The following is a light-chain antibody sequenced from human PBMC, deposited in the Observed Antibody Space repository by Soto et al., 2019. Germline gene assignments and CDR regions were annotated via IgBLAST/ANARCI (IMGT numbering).Light chain of an antibody. CDR2: KNN. Sequence: QSVLTQPPSASGTPGQRVTISCSGSSSNIGIVDVFWYLQFPGTAPKLLIYKNNQRPSGVSDRFSGSKSGTSASLAISGLRSEDEADYYCAAWDATLSGYVFGTGTKVTVL. CDR3: AAWDATLSGYV. V-gene: IGLV1-47*01. CDR1: SSNIGIVD. J-gene: IGLJ1*01.